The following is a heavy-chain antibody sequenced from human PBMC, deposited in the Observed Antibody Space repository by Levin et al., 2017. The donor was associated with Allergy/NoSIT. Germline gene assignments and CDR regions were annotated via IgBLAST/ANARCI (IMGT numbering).Heavy chain of an antibody. J-gene: IGHJ4*02. V-gene: IGHV1-46*01. CDR1: GYTFTRQY. D-gene: IGHD3-3*01. Sequence: ASVKVSCKASGYTFTRQYIHWVRQAPGQGLEWMGFINPDGGGTTYERNFQGRVTITSDTSTSTVFMVLSSLRSDDTAVYYCAREIGVLGPSSYFDFWSGYLDDWGQGTPVTVSS. CDR3: AREIGVLGPSSYFDFWSGYLDD. CDR2: INPDGGGT.